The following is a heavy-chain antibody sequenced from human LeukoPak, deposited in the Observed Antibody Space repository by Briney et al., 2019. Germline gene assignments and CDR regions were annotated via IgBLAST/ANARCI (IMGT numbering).Heavy chain of an antibody. V-gene: IGHV1-24*01. Sequence: ASVTVSCTVSGYTLTELSMHWVRQAPGKGLEWMGGFDPEDGETIYAQKFQGRVTMTEDTSTDTAYMELSSLRSEDTAVYYCCRVGVAAAGTFSYYYGMDVWGQGTTVTVSS. CDR3: CRVGVAAAGTFSYYYGMDV. D-gene: IGHD6-13*01. J-gene: IGHJ6*02. CDR1: GYTLTELS. CDR2: FDPEDGET.